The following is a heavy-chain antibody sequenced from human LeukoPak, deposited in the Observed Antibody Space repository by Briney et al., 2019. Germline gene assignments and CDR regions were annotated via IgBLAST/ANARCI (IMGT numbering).Heavy chain of an antibody. V-gene: IGHV3-23*01. D-gene: IGHD5-18*01. J-gene: IGHJ4*02. CDR3: ARVDTALNWCSDY. CDR2: ISGSGGSA. Sequence: GGSLRLSCAASGFTFSSYAMSWVRQAPRKGLEWVSAISGSGGSAYYADSVKGRFTISRDNSKNTLYLQMNSLRAEDTAVYYCARVDTALNWCSDYWGQGTLVTVSS. CDR1: GFTFSSYA.